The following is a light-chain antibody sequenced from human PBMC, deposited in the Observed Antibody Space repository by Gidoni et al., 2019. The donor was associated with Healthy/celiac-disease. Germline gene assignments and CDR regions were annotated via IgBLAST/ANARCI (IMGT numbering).Light chain of an antibody. CDR2: GAS. V-gene: IGKV3-20*01. Sequence: EIVLTQSPGTLSLSPGERATLSCRASQSVSSSYLAWYQQKPGQAPRLLIYGASSRATGIPARFSGSGSGTDFTLTISRLEPEDFAVYYCQQYGSSPPWTFGQGTKTEIK. CDR3: QQYGSSPPWT. J-gene: IGKJ1*01. CDR1: QSVSSSY.